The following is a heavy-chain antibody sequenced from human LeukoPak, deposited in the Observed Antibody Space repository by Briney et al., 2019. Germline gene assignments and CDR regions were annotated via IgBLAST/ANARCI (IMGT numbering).Heavy chain of an antibody. CDR2: IYYSGST. D-gene: IGHD2-2*01. V-gene: IGHV4-59*08. CDR1: GGSISSYY. Sequence: PSETLSLTCTVSGGSISSYYWSWIRQPPGKGLEWIGYIYYSGSTNYNPSLKSRVTISVDTSKSQFSLKLSSVTAADTAVYYCARPSSSSAFDIWGQGTMVTVSS. CDR3: ARPSSSSAFDI. J-gene: IGHJ3*02.